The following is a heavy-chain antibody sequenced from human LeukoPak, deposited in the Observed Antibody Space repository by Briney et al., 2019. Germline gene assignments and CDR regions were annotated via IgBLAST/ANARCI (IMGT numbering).Heavy chain of an antibody. Sequence: GGSPRLSCAASGFTFSSYTMNWVRQAPGKGLEWVSSISGSSSGIYYADSVRGRFTISRDNAKNSLYLQMNSLRAEDTAVYYCARDRGEGYCGSTSCYFSFDYWGQGTLVTVSS. J-gene: IGHJ4*02. V-gene: IGHV3-21*01. CDR1: GFTFSSYT. CDR3: ARDRGEGYCGSTSCYFSFDY. CDR2: ISGSSSGI. D-gene: IGHD2-2*01.